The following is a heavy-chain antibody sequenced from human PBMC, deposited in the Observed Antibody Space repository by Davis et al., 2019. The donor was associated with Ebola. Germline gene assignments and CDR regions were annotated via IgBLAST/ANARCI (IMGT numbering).Heavy chain of an antibody. CDR1: GFTFSIYT. Sequence: GGSLRLSCAASGFTFSIYTMNWVRQAPGKGLEWLSYISSSGSITFYADSVKGRFTISRDNAKNSLFLQMNSLRDEDTAVYYCARSDGAMNSWGQGTLVTVSS. V-gene: IGHV3-48*02. J-gene: IGHJ4*02. CDR3: ARSDGAMNS. D-gene: IGHD2-2*01. CDR2: ISSSGSIT.